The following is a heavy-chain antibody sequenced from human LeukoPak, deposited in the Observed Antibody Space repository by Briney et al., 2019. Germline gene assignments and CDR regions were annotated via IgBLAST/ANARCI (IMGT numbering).Heavy chain of an antibody. D-gene: IGHD3-10*01. V-gene: IGHV3-23*01. CDR3: AKTYGSGSRYYFDY. J-gene: IGHJ4*02. CDR1: GFTFDDYA. CDR2: ITGSGDYT. Sequence: PGGSLRLSCAASGFTFDDYAMHWVRQAPGKGLEWVSGITGSGDYTNYADSVKGRFTISRDNSKNTLYLQMNSLRAEDTAVYYCAKTYGSGSRYYFDYWGQGALVTVSS.